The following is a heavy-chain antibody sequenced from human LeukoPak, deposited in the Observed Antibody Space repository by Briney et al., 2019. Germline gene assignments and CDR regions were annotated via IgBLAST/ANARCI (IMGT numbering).Heavy chain of an antibody. CDR3: AKSIAARHRAGDY. CDR2: IRYDGSNK. D-gene: IGHD6-6*01. CDR1: GFTFSSYG. Sequence: GGSLRLSCAASGFTFSSYGMHWVRQAPGKGLEWVAFIRYDGSNKYYADSVKGRFTISRDNSKNTLYLQMNSLRAEDTAVYYCAKSIAARHRAGDYWGQGTLVTVSS. J-gene: IGHJ4*02. V-gene: IGHV3-30*02.